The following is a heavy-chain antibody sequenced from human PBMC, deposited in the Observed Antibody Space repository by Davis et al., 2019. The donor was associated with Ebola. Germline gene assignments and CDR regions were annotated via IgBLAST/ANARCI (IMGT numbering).Heavy chain of an antibody. CDR3: ARQEVMVRVVPAANYYYYYGMDV. J-gene: IGHJ6*02. V-gene: IGHV5-51*01. CDR1: GYSFTSYW. D-gene: IGHD2-2*01. CDR2: IYPGDSDT. Sequence: GESLKISCKGSGYSFTSYWIGWVRQIPGKGLEWMGIIYPGDSDTRYSPSFQGQVTISADKSISTAYLQLSSLKASDTAMYYCARQEVMVRVVPAANYYYYYGMDVWGQGTTVTVSS.